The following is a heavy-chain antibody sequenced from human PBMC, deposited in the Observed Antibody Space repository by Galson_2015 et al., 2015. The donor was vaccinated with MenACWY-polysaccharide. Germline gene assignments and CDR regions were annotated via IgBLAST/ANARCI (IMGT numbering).Heavy chain of an antibody. V-gene: IGHV3-23*01. Sequence: SLRLCCAASGFTFSTYAMSWVRQAPGTGPEWVSFISGNGGRTGYVDSVKGRFTIYRDHSQKTLDLQMNSLRAEDTAVYYCAKTRGGDTASDSWGQGTLVTVSS. J-gene: IGHJ4*02. CDR3: AKTRGGDTASDS. CDR1: GFTFSTYA. CDR2: ISGNGGRT. D-gene: IGHD5-18*01.